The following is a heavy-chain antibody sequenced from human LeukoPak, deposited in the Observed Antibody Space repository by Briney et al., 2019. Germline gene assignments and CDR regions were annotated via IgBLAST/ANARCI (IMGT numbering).Heavy chain of an antibody. CDR1: GFTVNSNY. Sequence: GGSLRLSCAASGFTVNSNYMSWVRQAPGKGLEWVSTIGGSGGSTYYADSVKGRFTISRDNSRNTLYLQMNSLRAEDTAVYYCARRDYYDFDYWGQGTLVTVSS. CDR2: IGGSGGST. D-gene: IGHD3-10*01. J-gene: IGHJ4*02. V-gene: IGHV3-23*01. CDR3: ARRDYYDFDY.